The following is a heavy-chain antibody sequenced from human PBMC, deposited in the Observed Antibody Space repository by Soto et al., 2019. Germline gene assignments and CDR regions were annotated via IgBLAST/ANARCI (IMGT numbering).Heavy chain of an antibody. CDR1: GYTFTSYD. Sequence: QVQLVQSGAEVKKPGASVKVSCKASGYTFTSYDINWVRQATGQGLEWMGWMNPNSGNTGYAQKFQGRVTMTRNTSISTAYMELSSLRSEDTSVYYCARSSRRWARNLFDYWGQGTLVTVSS. J-gene: IGHJ4*02. D-gene: IGHD1-26*01. CDR2: MNPNSGNT. CDR3: ARSSRRWARNLFDY. V-gene: IGHV1-8*01.